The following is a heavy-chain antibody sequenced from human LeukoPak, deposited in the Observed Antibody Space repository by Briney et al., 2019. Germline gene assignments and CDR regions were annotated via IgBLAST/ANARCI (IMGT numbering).Heavy chain of an antibody. CDR3: AKARAGDITAAFNY. J-gene: IGHJ4*02. D-gene: IGHD6-13*01. V-gene: IGHV3-23*01. CDR1: GFAFNSYA. CDR2: ISSGGNT. Sequence: GGSLRLSCAASGFAFNSYAMSWVRQAPGKGLEWVSGISSGGNTYYADSVKGRFTISRDNSENTLNLQMNSLRAEDTAIYYCAKARAGDITAAFNYWGQGTLVTVSS.